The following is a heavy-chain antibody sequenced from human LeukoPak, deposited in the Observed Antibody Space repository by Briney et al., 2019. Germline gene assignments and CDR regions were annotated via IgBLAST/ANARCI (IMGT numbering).Heavy chain of an antibody. Sequence: GGSLRLSCAASGFTFSNYGMSWVRQAPGQGLEWVSAISGSGGSTYYADSVKGRFTISRDNSKNTLYLQMNSLRAEDTAVYYCANKRGSGSSDWGQGTLVTVSS. J-gene: IGHJ4*02. D-gene: IGHD3-10*01. CDR2: ISGSGGST. CDR3: ANKRGSGSSD. CDR1: GFTFSNYG. V-gene: IGHV3-23*01.